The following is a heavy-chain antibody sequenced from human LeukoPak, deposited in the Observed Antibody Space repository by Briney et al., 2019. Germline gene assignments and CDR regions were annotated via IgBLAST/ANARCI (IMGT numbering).Heavy chain of an antibody. Sequence: SETLSLTCAVYGGSFSGYYWSWIRQPPGKGLEWIGEINHSGSTNYNPSLRSRVTISLDTSKNQFSLRLRSVTAADTAMYYCARDQPSSRFDPWGQGTLVTVSS. CDR2: INHSGST. J-gene: IGHJ5*02. V-gene: IGHV4-34*01. CDR1: GGSFSGYY. CDR3: ARDQPSSRFDP. D-gene: IGHD5/OR15-5a*01.